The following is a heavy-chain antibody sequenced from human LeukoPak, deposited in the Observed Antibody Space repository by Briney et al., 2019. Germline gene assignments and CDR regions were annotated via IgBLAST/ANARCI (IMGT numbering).Heavy chain of an antibody. V-gene: IGHV4-34*01. CDR1: GGSFSGYY. J-gene: IGHJ3*02. Sequence: SETLSLTCAVYGGSFSGYYWSWIRQPAGKGLEWIGEINHSGSTYYNPPLKSRVTISVDTSKNQFSLKLSSVTAADTAVYYCARGSSGSGSYYKYFYAFDIWGQGTMVTVSS. D-gene: IGHD3-10*01. CDR2: INHSGST. CDR3: ARGSSGSGSYYKYFYAFDI.